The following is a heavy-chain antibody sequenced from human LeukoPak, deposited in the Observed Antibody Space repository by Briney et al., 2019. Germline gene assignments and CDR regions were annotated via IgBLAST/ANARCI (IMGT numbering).Heavy chain of an antibody. CDR3: ARDGVVVVPAAIRRTAPFDP. CDR1: GFTFSSYG. D-gene: IGHD2-2*02. V-gene: IGHV3-30*02. Sequence: GGSLRLSCAASGFTFSSYGMHWVRQAPGKGLEWVAFIRYDGSNKYYADSVKGRFTISRDNSKNTLYLQMNSLRAEDTAVYYCARDGVVVVPAAIRRTAPFDPWGQGTLVTVSS. CDR2: IRYDGSNK. J-gene: IGHJ5*02.